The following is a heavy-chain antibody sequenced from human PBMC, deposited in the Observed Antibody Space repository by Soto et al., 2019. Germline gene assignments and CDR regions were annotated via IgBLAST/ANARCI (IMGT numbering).Heavy chain of an antibody. CDR2: IIPIFGTA. Sequence: QVQLVQSGAEVKKPGSSVKVSCKASGGTFSSYAISWVRQAPGQGLEWMGGIIPIFGTANYAQKFQGRVTITADESTSTAYMELGSLRSEDTAVYYCARVFRDYPILAYYYSGMDVWGQGTTVTVSS. D-gene: IGHD4-17*01. CDR3: ARVFRDYPILAYYYSGMDV. V-gene: IGHV1-69*12. J-gene: IGHJ6*02. CDR1: GGTFSSYA.